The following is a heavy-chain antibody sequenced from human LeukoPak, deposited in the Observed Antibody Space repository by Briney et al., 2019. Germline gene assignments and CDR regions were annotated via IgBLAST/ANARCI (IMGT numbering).Heavy chain of an antibody. Sequence: GGSLRLSCAASGFIFSDYYMSWIRQAPGKGLEWVSYISSSGSTMYYTDSVKGRFTISRDNAKDSLYLQMNSLRAEDTAVYYCARDPGSGYEEHFDYWGQGTLVAVSS. J-gene: IGHJ4*02. D-gene: IGHD5-12*01. CDR3: ARDPGSGYEEHFDY. V-gene: IGHV3-11*01. CDR2: ISSSGSTM. CDR1: GFIFSDYY.